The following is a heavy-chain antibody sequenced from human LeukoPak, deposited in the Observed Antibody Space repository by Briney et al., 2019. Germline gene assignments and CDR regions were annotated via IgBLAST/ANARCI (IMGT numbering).Heavy chain of an antibody. CDR1: GYTFTGYY. J-gene: IGHJ4*02. D-gene: IGHD5-18*01. V-gene: IGHV1-2*02. CDR3: AEDRDTAMAPDY. Sequence: ASVKVSCKASGYTFTGYYMHWVRQAPGQGLEWMGWINPNSGGTNYAQKFQGRVTMTRDTSISTAYMELSRLRSDDTAVYYCAEDRDTAMAPDYWGQGTLVTVSS. CDR2: INPNSGGT.